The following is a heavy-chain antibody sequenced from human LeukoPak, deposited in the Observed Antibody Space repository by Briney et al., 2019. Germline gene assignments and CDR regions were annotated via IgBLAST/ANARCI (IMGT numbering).Heavy chain of an antibody. CDR1: GFTFSSYA. D-gene: IGHD3-16*01. CDR3: VRVGDEVAYTRGYLDH. Sequence: PGGSLRLSCAASGFTFSSYAMSWVRQAPGKGLEWVSAISSSGGSTNYADSVKGRFTISRDNSKNTLYLQMNSLGIEDTAVYYCVRVGDEVAYTRGYLDHWGQGTLVTVSS. V-gene: IGHV3-23*01. CDR2: ISSSGGST. J-gene: IGHJ4*02.